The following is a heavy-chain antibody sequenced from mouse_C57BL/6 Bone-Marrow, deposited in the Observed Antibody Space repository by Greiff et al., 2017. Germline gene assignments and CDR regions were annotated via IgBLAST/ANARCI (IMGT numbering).Heavy chain of an antibody. D-gene: IGHD1-1*01. J-gene: IGHJ2*01. CDR2: IDPENGDT. CDR3: TSTTVVATPYCFDY. Sequence: EVQLQQSGAELVRPGASVKLSCTASGFNIKDDYMHWVKQRPEQGLEWIGWIDPENGDTEYASKFQGKATITADTSSNTAYLQLSSLTSEDTAVYYCTSTTVVATPYCFDYWGQGTTLTVSS. CDR1: GFNIKDDY. V-gene: IGHV14-4*01.